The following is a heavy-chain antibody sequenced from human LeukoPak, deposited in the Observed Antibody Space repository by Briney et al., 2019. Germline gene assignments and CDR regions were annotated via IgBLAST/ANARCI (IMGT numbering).Heavy chain of an antibody. CDR1: GGSISSSSYY. Sequence: SETLSLTCTVSGGSISSSSYYWGWIRQPPGKGLEWIGSIYYSGSTYYNPSLKSRVTISVDTSKNQFSLKLSSVTAADTAVYYCARLIGFWSGYLGYWGQGTLVTVSS. V-gene: IGHV4-39*01. D-gene: IGHD3-3*01. CDR2: IYYSGST. J-gene: IGHJ4*02. CDR3: ARLIGFWSGYLGY.